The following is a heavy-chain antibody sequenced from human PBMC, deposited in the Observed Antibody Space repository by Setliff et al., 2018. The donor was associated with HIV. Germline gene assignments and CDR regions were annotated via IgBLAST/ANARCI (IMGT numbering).Heavy chain of an antibody. D-gene: IGHD3-10*01. CDR3: ARDRHSSGLGSYGP. CDR2: IYYSGMT. CDR1: GGSISSYY. V-gene: IGHV4-59*12. J-gene: IGHJ5*02. Sequence: PSETLSLTCTVSGGSISSYYWSWIRQPPGKGLEWIGDIYYSGMTNYNPSLQSRVTISLDTSKNQFSLKVNSVTAADTAVYFCARDRHSSGLGSYGPWGPGILVTVSS.